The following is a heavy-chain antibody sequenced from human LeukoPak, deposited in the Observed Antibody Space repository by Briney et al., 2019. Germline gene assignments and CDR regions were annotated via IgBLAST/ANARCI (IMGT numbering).Heavy chain of an antibody. CDR1: GFTFGSYW. J-gene: IGHJ4*02. CDR2: IASDGSST. V-gene: IGHV3-74*01. CDR3: ARGRPHGNDY. Sequence: PGGSLRLSCAASGFTFGSYWMNWVRQAPGKGLVWVSCIASDGSSTTYADSVKGRFSISRDNAENTLYLQMNSLRVEDTAVYYCARGRPHGNDYWGQGTLVTVSS. D-gene: IGHD4-23*01.